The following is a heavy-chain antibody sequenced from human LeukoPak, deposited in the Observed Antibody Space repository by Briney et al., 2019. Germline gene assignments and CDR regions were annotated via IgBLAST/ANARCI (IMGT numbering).Heavy chain of an antibody. CDR2: ISSSSSYI. V-gene: IGHV3-21*01. Sequence: KAGGSLRLSCAASGFTFSSYSMNWVRQAPGKGLEWVSSISSSSSYIYYADSVKGRFTISRDNAKNSLYLQMNSLRAEDTAVYYCARPARAARRWDAFDIWGQGTMVTVSS. D-gene: IGHD6-6*01. CDR1: GFTFSSYS. J-gene: IGHJ3*02. CDR3: ARPARAARRWDAFDI.